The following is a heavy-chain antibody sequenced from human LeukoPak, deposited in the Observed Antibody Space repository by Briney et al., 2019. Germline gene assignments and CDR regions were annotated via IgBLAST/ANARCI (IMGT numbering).Heavy chain of an antibody. J-gene: IGHJ4*02. CDR2: ISSSSSYI. D-gene: IGHD2-8*01. CDR1: GFTFSSYS. Sequence: GGSLRLSCAASGFTFSSYSMYWVRQAPGKGLEWVSSISSSSSYIYYADSVKGRFTISRDNATDSLYLQMNSLSAEDTAVYSCARVYVPPRGGYWGQGTLLTVSS. CDR3: ARVYVPPRGGY. V-gene: IGHV3-21*01.